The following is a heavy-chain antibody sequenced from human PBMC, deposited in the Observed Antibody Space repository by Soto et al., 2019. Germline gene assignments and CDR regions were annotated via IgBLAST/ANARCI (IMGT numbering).Heavy chain of an antibody. Sequence: PGGSLRLSCAASGFTFSSYAMHWVRQAPGKGLEWVAVISYDGSNKYYADSVKGRFTISRDNSKNTLYLQMNSLRAEDTAVYYCAGDRGYSYGYISGSLDYWGQGTLVTVSS. CDR2: ISYDGSNK. CDR1: GFTFSSYA. J-gene: IGHJ4*02. D-gene: IGHD5-18*01. CDR3: AGDRGYSYGYISGSLDY. V-gene: IGHV3-30-3*01.